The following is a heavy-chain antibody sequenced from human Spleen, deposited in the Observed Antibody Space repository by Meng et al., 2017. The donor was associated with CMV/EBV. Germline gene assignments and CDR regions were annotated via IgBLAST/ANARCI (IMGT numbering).Heavy chain of an antibody. Sequence: QVRLQEPGPGLVKPSQTLSPTCTVSGGSISSGDYYWSWIRQPPGKGLEWIGYIYYSGSTYYNPSLKSRVTISVDTSKNQFSLKLSSVTAADTAVYYCARSITMIGGVGYWGQGTLVTVSS. CDR1: GGSISSGDYY. CDR3: ARSITMIGGVGY. J-gene: IGHJ4*02. V-gene: IGHV4-30-4*08. D-gene: IGHD3-10*01. CDR2: IYYSGST.